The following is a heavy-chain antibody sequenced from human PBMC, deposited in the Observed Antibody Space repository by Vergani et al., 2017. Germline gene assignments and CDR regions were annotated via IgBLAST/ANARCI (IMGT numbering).Heavy chain of an antibody. CDR1: GGSISSYY. CDR2: IYTSGST. Sequence: QVQLQESGPGLVKPSETLSLTCTVSGGSISSYYWSWIRQPAGKGLEWIGRIYTSGSTNYNPSLKSRVTMSVDTSKNQFSLKLSSVTAADTAVYYCARDLVVVVPAAILADYYYYMDVWGKGTTVTVSS. D-gene: IGHD2-2*02. V-gene: IGHV4-4*07. J-gene: IGHJ6*03. CDR3: ARDLVVVVPAAILADYYYYMDV.